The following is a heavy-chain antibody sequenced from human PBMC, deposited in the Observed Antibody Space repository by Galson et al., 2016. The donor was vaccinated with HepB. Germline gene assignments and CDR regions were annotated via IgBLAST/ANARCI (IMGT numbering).Heavy chain of an antibody. CDR3: VAEDFVHCGGGCSF. V-gene: IGHV3-48*03. CDR2: ISSRGETK. Sequence: SLRLSCAATGFAFNVFNMKWVRQAPGKGLECISYISSRGETKYYADSVKGRFSISRDNAKNSLLLQMNSLKDEDTATYYCVAEDFVHCGGGCSFWGQGILVTVSS. CDR1: GFAFNVFN. D-gene: IGHD2-21*01. J-gene: IGHJ4*02.